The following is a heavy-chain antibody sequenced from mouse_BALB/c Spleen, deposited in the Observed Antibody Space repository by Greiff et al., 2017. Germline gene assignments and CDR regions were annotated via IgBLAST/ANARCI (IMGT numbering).Heavy chain of an antibody. Sequence: VKLMESGPGLVAPSQSLSITCTVSGFSLTSYGVHWVRQPPGKGLEWLGVIWAGGSTNYNSALMSRLSISKDNSKSQVFLKMNSLQTDDTAMYYCARFSYDYDLAYWGQGTLVTVSA. CDR1: GFSLTSYG. CDR3: ARFSYDYDLAY. V-gene: IGHV2-9*02. CDR2: IWAGGST. J-gene: IGHJ3*01. D-gene: IGHD2-4*01.